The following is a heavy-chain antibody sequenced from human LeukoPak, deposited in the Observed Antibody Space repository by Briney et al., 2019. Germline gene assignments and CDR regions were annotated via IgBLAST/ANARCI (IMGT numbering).Heavy chain of an antibody. CDR1: GGSISSYY. J-gene: IGHJ5*02. Sequence: SETLSLTCTVSGGSISSYYWSWIRQPPGKGLEWIGEINHSGSTNYNPSLKSRVTISVDTSKNQFSLKLSSVTAADTAVYYCARGTPLRYFDWLLRGGWFDPWGQGTLVTVSS. CDR3: ARGTPLRYFDWLLRGGWFDP. D-gene: IGHD3-9*01. CDR2: INHSGST. V-gene: IGHV4-34*01.